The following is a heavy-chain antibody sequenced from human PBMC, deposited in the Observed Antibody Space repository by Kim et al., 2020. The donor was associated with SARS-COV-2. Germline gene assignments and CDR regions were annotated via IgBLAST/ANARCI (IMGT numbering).Heavy chain of an antibody. V-gene: IGHV4-39*01. D-gene: IGHD2-2*01. Sequence: SETLSLTCTVSGGSISSSSYYWGWIRQPPGKGLEWIGSIYYSGSTYYNPSLKSRVTISVDTSKNQFSLKLSSVTAADTAVYYCARQDCSSTSCYFWFPDNYYYYGMDVWGQGTTVTVSS. CDR1: GGSISSSSYY. CDR2: IYYSGST. J-gene: IGHJ6*02. CDR3: ARQDCSSTSCYFWFPDNYYYYGMDV.